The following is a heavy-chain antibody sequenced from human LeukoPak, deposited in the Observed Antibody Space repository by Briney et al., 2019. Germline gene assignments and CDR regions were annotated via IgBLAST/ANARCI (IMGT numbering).Heavy chain of an antibody. V-gene: IGHV3-23*01. D-gene: IGHD3-10*01. Sequence: GGSLRLSCAASGFTFTTYWMTWVRQAPGKGLEWVSAISGSGGSTYYADSVKGRFTISRDNSKNTLYLQMNSLRAEDTAVYYCAKDLEVITMGQFDYWGQGTLVTVSS. CDR3: AKDLEVITMGQFDY. CDR1: GFTFTTYW. CDR2: ISGSGGST. J-gene: IGHJ4*02.